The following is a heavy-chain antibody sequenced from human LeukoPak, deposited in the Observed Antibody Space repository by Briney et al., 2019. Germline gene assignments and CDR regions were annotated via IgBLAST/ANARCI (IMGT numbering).Heavy chain of an antibody. J-gene: IGHJ5*02. CDR3: ARSTIFGPAGWFDP. V-gene: IGHV5-51*01. D-gene: IGHD3-3*01. Sequence: GESLKISCQVSGYIFTHYWIGWVRQMPGKGLEWMGIIYPGDSDTRYSPSFQGQVTVSADKSISTAYLQWSSLKASDTAMYYCARSTIFGPAGWFDPWGQGTLVTVSS. CDR1: GYIFTHYW. CDR2: IYPGDSDT.